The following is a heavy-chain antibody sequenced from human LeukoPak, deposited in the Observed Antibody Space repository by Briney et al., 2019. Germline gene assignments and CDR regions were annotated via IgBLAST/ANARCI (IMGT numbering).Heavy chain of an antibody. J-gene: IGHJ4*02. CDR3: ARTITYSSSWYYFDY. D-gene: IGHD6-13*01. Sequence: SETLSITCTVSGGSISSYYWSWIRQPPGKGLEWIGYIYYSGSTNYNPSLKSRVTISVDTSKNQFSLKLSSVTAADTAVYYCARTITYSSSWYYFDYWGQGTLVTVSS. CDR1: GGSISSYY. CDR2: IYYSGST. V-gene: IGHV4-59*01.